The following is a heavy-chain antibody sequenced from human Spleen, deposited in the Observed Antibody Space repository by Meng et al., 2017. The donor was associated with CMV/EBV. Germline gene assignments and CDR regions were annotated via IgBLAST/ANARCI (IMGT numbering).Heavy chain of an antibody. CDR1: GFTFSSYG. Sequence: ISCAASGFTFSSYGMHWVRQAPGKGLEWVAVIWYDGSNKYYADSVKGRFTISRDNSKNTLYLQMGSLRAEDVAVYYCARGYYDSSAYFYKWFDPWGQGTLVTVSS. D-gene: IGHD3-22*01. V-gene: IGHV3-33*01. CDR2: IWYDGSNK. CDR3: ARGYYDSSAYFYKWFDP. J-gene: IGHJ5*02.